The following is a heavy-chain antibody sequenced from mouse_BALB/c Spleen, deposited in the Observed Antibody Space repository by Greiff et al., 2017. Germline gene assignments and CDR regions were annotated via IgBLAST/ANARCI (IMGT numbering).Heavy chain of an antibody. Sequence: EVKLVESGGDLVKPGGSLKLSCAASGFTFSSYGMSWVRQTPDKRLEWVATISSGGSYTYYPDSVKGRFTISRDNAKNTLYLQMSSLKSEDTAMYYCARGGYRYDDGYAMDYWGQGTSVTVSS. V-gene: IGHV5-6*01. D-gene: IGHD2-14*01. J-gene: IGHJ4*01. CDR1: GFTFSSYG. CDR2: ISSGGSYT. CDR3: ARGGYRYDDGYAMDY.